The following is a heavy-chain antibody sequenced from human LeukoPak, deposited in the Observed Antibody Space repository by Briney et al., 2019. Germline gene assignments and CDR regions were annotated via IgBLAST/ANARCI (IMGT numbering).Heavy chain of an antibody. V-gene: IGHV4-61*02. CDR1: GDSINSGDSY. J-gene: IGHJ4*02. Sequence: SETLSLTCTVSGDSINSGDSYWSWNRQPDGKGLEWIVRLYTSGSTSYNPSLKSLITISVYMTKNQFSLKLSSVTAADAALYFCTRDPGRGHPPEYRGKGTLGTVSS. CDR3: TRDPGRGHPPEY. D-gene: IGHD2/OR15-2a*01. CDR2: LYTSGST.